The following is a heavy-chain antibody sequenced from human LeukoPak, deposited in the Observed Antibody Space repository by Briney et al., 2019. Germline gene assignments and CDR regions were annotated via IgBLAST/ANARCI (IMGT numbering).Heavy chain of an antibody. CDR1: GYTFTSYG. CDR2: ISAYNGNT. V-gene: IGHV1-18*01. J-gene: IGHJ3*02. D-gene: IGHD1-7*01. CDR3: ASPGTLTGTGEAFDI. Sequence: ASVKVSCKASGYTFTSYGISWVRQAPGQGLEWMGWISAYNGNTNYAQKLQGRVTMTTDTSTSTAYMELSRLRSDDTAVYYCASPGTLTGTGEAFDIWGQGTMVTVSS.